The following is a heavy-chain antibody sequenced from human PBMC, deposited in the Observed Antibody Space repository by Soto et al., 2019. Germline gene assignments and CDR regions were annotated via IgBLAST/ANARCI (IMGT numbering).Heavy chain of an antibody. Sequence: QEELVQSGAEMKKPGSSVNVSCKASEGTFSSYSITWVRQAPGQRLEWMGEIIPLLGTVNYAQKFQGRVTITGDRYTSTVYMGLSTLRSDDTAVYYCARDPVDIFGYMAVWGPGTKVTVSS. CDR1: EGTFSSYS. V-gene: IGHV1-69*06. J-gene: IGHJ6*02. D-gene: IGHD3-3*02. CDR3: ARDPVDIFGYMAV. CDR2: IIPLLGTV.